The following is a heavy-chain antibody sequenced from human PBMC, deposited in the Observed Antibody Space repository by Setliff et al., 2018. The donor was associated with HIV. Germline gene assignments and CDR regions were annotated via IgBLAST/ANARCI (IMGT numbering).Heavy chain of an antibody. Sequence: PGGSLRLSCAGSGFTFGSYAMSWVRQAPGKGLEWVSIVYSGGSSTYYADSVKGRFTISRDDSKKTLYLQMNSLRVEDTAIYYCAKSGSGSYPPEHFQHWGQGTPVTVSS. J-gene: IGHJ1*01. CDR1: GFTFGSYA. V-gene: IGHV3-23*03. CDR3: AKSGSGSYPPEHFQH. CDR2: VYSGGSST. D-gene: IGHD1-26*01.